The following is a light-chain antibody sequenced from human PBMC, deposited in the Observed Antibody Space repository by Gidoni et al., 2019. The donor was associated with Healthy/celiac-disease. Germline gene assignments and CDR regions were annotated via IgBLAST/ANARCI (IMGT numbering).Light chain of an antibody. CDR3: QQSYSTPGT. CDR2: AAS. Sequence: DIQMTQSPSSLSASVGDRVTITCRASQSISSYLHWYQQKPRKAPNLLIYAASSLQSGVPSRFSGSGSGTDFTLTISSLQPEDFATYYCQQSYSTPGTFGQXTKVEI. CDR1: QSISSY. V-gene: IGKV1-39*01. J-gene: IGKJ1*01.